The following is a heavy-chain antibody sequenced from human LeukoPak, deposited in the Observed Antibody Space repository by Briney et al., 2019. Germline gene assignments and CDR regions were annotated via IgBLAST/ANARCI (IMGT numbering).Heavy chain of an antibody. J-gene: IGHJ4*01. CDR2: ISSSSGYI. V-gene: IGHV3-21*01. CDR1: GFTFSTYS. Sequence: GGSLRLSCAASGFTFSTYSMNWVRQAPGKGLEWVSSISSSSGYIHYADSVKGRFTISRDNAKNSLYLQMNSLRDTDTAVYYCARGKAGYSYFDYWGHGTLVTVSS. CDR3: ARGKAGYSYFDY. D-gene: IGHD5-18*01.